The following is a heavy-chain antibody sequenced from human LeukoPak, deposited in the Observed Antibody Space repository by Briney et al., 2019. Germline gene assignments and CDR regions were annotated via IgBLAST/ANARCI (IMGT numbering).Heavy chain of an antibody. V-gene: IGHV4-4*02. J-gene: IGHJ5*02. CDR2: IYHSGST. Sequence: SETLSLTCAVSGGSISSSNWWSWVRQPPGKGLEWIGEIYHSGSTNYNPSLKSRVTISVDKSKNQFSLKLSSVTAADTAVYYCARPRYLTGYSSGWAWFDPWGQGTLVTVSS. D-gene: IGHD6-19*01. CDR3: ARPRYLTGYSSGWAWFDP. CDR1: GGSISSSNW.